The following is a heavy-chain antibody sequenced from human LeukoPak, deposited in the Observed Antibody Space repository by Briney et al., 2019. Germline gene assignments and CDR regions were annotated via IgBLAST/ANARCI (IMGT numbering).Heavy chain of an antibody. CDR2: LRNVGSIK. V-gene: IGHV3-30*02. J-gene: IGHJ4*02. D-gene: IGHD3-9*01. Sequence: GGSRSFPCAGSGFTFRTYGLTWSPKPPGKGLRGVPFLRNVGSIKYYADSVKGRFTISRDNSKNTLYLQMNSLRAEDTAVYYCANGPGLRYFDWLLWGGEKSPLDYWGQGTLVTVSS. CDR1: GFTFRTYG. CDR3: ANGPGLRYFDWLLWGGEKSPLDY.